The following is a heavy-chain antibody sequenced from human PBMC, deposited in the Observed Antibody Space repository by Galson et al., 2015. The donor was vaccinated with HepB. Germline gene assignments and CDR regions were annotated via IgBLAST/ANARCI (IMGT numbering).Heavy chain of an antibody. J-gene: IGHJ4*02. D-gene: IGHD5-24*01. CDR1: GVTFSRYW. V-gene: IGHV3-74*01. CDR2: INEDGSRT. Sequence: SLRLSCAGSGVTFSRYWMHWVRQVPGKGLVWVSRINEDGSRTDYADSVRGRFTISRDNAKNMVCLQMNSLRAEDTAVYHCAKDHGGPDDYWGQGTLVTVST. CDR3: AKDHGGPDDY.